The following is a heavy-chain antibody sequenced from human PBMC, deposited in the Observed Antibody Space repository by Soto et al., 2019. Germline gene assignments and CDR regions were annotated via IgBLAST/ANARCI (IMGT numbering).Heavy chain of an antibody. CDR3: ARDYDFWSGYYTGSRVYNDY. Sequence: ASVKGSCKASGYSFTSYGISWVRKAPGQGLEWMGWISAYNGNTNYAQKLQGRVTMTTDTSTSTAYMELRSLRSDDTAVYYCARDYDFWSGYYTGSRVYNDYWGQGTLVTVSS. V-gene: IGHV1-18*01. J-gene: IGHJ4*02. CDR1: GYSFTSYG. CDR2: ISAYNGNT. D-gene: IGHD3-3*01.